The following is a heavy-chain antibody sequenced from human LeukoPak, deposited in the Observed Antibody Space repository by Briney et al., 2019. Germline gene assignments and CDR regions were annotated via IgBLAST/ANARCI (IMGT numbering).Heavy chain of an antibody. CDR3: AATVDYCSGGSCYNYYYGMDI. Sequence: GGSLRLSCAASGFTFSSYSMNWVRQAPGKGLEWVSYISSSSSTIYYADSVKGRFTISRDNAKNSLYLQMNSLRAEDTAVYYCAATVDYCSGGSCYNYYYGMDIWGQGTAVTVS. J-gene: IGHJ6*02. V-gene: IGHV3-48*04. CDR2: ISSSSSTI. D-gene: IGHD2-15*01. CDR1: GFTFSSYS.